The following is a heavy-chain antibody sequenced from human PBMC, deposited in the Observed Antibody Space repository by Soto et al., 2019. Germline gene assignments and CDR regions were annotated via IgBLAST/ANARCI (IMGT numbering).Heavy chain of an antibody. D-gene: IGHD4-4*01. CDR2: IYYSGST. Sequence: SETLSLTCTVSGGSISSSSYYWGWIRQPPGKGLEWIGSIYYSGSTYYNPSLKSRVTISVDTSKNQFSLKLSSVTAADTAVYYCARHRKRDYSNYRDYWGQGTLVTVSS. J-gene: IGHJ4*02. V-gene: IGHV4-39*01. CDR3: ARHRKRDYSNYRDY. CDR1: GGSISSSSYY.